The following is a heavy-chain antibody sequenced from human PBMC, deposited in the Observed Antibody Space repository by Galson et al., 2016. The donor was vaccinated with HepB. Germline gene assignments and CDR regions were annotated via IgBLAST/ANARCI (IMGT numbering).Heavy chain of an antibody. Sequence: SVKVSCKASGGTFSSYALNWVRQAPGQGLEWMGGIIPIFGTANSAQKFQGRVTITADESTSTAYMELSSLRSDDTAVYYCARLIAPYYFDYWGQGTLLTVSS. CDR2: IIPIFGTA. V-gene: IGHV1-69*13. CDR1: GGTFSSYA. CDR3: ARLIAPYYFDY. J-gene: IGHJ4*02. D-gene: IGHD3-22*01.